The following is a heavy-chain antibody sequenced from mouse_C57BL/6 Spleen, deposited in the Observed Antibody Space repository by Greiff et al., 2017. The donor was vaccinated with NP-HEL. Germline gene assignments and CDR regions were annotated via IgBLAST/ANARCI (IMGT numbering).Heavy chain of an antibody. Sequence: DVMLVESGGGLVKPGGSLKLSCAASGFTFSSYAMSWVRQTPEKRLEWVATISDGGSYTYYPDNVKGRFTISRDNAKNNLYLQMSHLKSEDTAMYYCARGRSYFDVWGTGTTVTVSS. CDR2: ISDGGSYT. CDR1: GFTFSSYA. V-gene: IGHV5-4*03. J-gene: IGHJ1*03. CDR3: ARGRSYFDV.